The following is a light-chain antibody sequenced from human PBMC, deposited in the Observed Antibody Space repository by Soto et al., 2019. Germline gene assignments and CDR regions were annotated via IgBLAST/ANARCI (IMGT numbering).Light chain of an antibody. CDR2: GAS. CDR1: QSVSSH. CDR3: QQYSSSPLT. Sequence: EIVLTQSPATLSLSPGERATLSCSASQSVSSHLAWYQQKPGQALRLLIYGASSRATGIPDRFSGSGSGTDFTLTISRLEPEDFAVYHCQQYSSSPLTFGGGTKVDIK. J-gene: IGKJ4*01. V-gene: IGKV3-20*01.